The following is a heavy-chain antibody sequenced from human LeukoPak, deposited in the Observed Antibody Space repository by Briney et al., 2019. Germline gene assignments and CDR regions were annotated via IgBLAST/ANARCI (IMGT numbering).Heavy chain of an antibody. D-gene: IGHD3-10*01. CDR3: ASAVGSGSYLPYYYYGMDV. CDR2: IDPSDSYT. V-gene: IGHV5-10-1*01. J-gene: IGHJ6*04. CDR1: GSRFTSYW. Sequence: GESLRISCKGSGSRFTSYWISWVRQLPGKGLEWIGRIDPSDSYTNYSPSFQGHVTISADKSISTAYLQWSSLKASDTAMYYCASAVGSGSYLPYYYYGMDVWGKGTTVTVSS.